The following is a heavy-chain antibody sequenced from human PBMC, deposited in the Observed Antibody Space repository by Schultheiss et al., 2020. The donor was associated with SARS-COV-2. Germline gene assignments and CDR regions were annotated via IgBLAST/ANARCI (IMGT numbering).Heavy chain of an antibody. V-gene: IGHV3-7*03. CDR2: IKQDGSEK. CDR1: GFTFSSYW. D-gene: IGHD3-16*01. J-gene: IGHJ6*02. CDR3: AKSVGADFYYGMDV. Sequence: GESLKISCAASGFTFSSYWMSWVRQAPGKGLEWVANIKQDGSEKYYVGSVKGRFTISRDNAKNSLYLQMNSLRVEDTALYYCAKSVGADFYYGMDVWGQGTTVTVSS.